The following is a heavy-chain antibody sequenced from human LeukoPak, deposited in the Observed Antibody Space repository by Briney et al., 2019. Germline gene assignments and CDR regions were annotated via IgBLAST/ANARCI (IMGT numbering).Heavy chain of an antibody. Sequence: PGRSLRLSCAASGFTFSSYGMHWVRQAPGKGLEWVAVISYDGSNKYYADSVKGRFTISRDNSKNTLYLQMNSLRAEDTAVYYCAKDTSMVTPYYFDYWGQGTLVTVSS. CDR2: ISYDGSNK. CDR3: AKDTSMVTPYYFDY. J-gene: IGHJ4*02. CDR1: GFTFSSYG. V-gene: IGHV3-30*18. D-gene: IGHD5-18*01.